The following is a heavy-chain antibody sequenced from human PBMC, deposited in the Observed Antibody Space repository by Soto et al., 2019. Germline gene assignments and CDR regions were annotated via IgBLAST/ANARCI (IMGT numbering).Heavy chain of an antibody. CDR1: GFTFSSHG. V-gene: IGHV3-33*01. Sequence: QVQLVDSGGVVVLPGRSLRLSCAASGFTFSSHGMHWVRQAPGKGLAWVAVLYYDGSNEYYADSVKGRFTISRANSKNTLSLQMNSLRAEDTAVYYCERDYSSTSYGFDYWGQGTLVTVSS. CDR2: LYYDGSNE. D-gene: IGHD6-13*01. J-gene: IGHJ4*02. CDR3: ERDYSSTSYGFDY.